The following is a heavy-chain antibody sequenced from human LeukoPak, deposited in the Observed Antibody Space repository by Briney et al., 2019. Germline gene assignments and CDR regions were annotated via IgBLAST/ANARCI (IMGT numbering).Heavy chain of an antibody. J-gene: IGHJ6*02. V-gene: IGHV3-11*06. CDR3: ARRLPYYGMDV. CDR2: ISGTSSYT. CDR1: GFTFSDHY. Sequence: GGSLRLSCAASGFTFSDHYMSWIRQAPGKGLEWVSYISGTSSYTTYADSVQGRFTISRDNAENSVYLQMHGLRAEDTAAYFCARRLPYYGMDVWGQGTTVTVSS.